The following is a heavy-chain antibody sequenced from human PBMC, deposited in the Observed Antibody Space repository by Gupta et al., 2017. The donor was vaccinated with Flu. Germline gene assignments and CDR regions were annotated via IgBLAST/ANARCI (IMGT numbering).Heavy chain of an antibody. CDR1: GGSISSGDYS. J-gene: IGHJ5*02. D-gene: IGHD3-3*01. CDR2: IYYSGST. CDR3: ARGNLYDFWSGYSNNWFDP. V-gene: IGHV4-30-4*01. Sequence: QVQLQESGPGLVKPSQTLSLTCTVSGGSISSGDYSWSWIRQPPGKGLEWIGYIYYSGSTYYNPSLKSRVTISVDTSKNQFSLKLSSVTAADTAVYYCARGNLYDFWSGYSNNWFDPWGQGTLVTVSS.